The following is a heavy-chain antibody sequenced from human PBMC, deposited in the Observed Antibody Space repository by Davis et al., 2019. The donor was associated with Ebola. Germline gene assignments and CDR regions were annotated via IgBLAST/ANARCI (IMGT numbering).Heavy chain of an antibody. D-gene: IGHD2-8*01. CDR1: GFTVSSNY. J-gene: IGHJ6*02. Sequence: PGGSLRLSCAASGFTVSSNYMSWVRQAPGKGLEWVSSIGTRSVYIYYADSVKGRFTISRDNAKNSLYLQMDSLRVEDTAIYYCARRRDCSNGVCYGMDVWGQGTAVTVSS. CDR2: IGTRSVYI. V-gene: IGHV3-21*06. CDR3: ARRRDCSNGVCYGMDV.